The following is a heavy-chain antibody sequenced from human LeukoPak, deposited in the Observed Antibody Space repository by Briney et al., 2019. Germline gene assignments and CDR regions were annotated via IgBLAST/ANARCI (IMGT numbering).Heavy chain of an antibody. CDR1: GGTFSSYA. CDR3: ARDGWGDGYNICRY. D-gene: IGHD5-24*01. V-gene: IGHV1-69*04. J-gene: IGHJ4*02. Sequence: SVKVSCKASGGTFSSYAISWVRQAPGQGLEWMGRIIPILGIANYAQKFQGRVTITADKSTSTAYMELSSLRSEDTAVYYCARDGWGDGYNICRYWGQGTLVTVSS. CDR2: IIPILGIA.